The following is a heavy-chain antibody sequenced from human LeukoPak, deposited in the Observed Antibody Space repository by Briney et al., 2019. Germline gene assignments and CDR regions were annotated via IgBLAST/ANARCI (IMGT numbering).Heavy chain of an antibody. J-gene: IGHJ4*02. CDR1: GFTFSDYY. Sequence: GGSLRLSCAASGFTFSDYYMSWARQAPGKGLEWVSYISSSGSTIYYADSVKGRFTISRDNAKNSLYLQMNSLRAEDTAVYYCARGEKGGRGYSYGSGYWGQGTLVTVSS. CDR2: ISSSGSTI. D-gene: IGHD5-18*01. CDR3: ARGEKGGRGYSYGSGY. V-gene: IGHV3-11*01.